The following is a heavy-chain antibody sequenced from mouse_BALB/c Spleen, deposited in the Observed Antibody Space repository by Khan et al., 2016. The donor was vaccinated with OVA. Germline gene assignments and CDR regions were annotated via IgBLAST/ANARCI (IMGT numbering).Heavy chain of an antibody. CDR3: ARIPTFITTALDF. V-gene: IGHV5-12-2*01. J-gene: IGHJ4*01. Sequence: EVQLQESGGGLVQPGGSLNLSCAASGFTFSSNTMSWVRQTPGKRLEWVAYITNGGGNTYYPATVKGRFTISRDNAKNTLYLQMSSLKSEDTAMYYCARIPTFITTALDFWGQGTSVTVSS. CDR2: ITNGGGNT. CDR1: GFTFSSNT. D-gene: IGHD1-2*01.